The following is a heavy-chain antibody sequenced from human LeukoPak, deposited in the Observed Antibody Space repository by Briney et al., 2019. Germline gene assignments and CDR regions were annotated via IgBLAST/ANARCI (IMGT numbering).Heavy chain of an antibody. CDR2: ISSSGSTAM. J-gene: IGHJ4*02. D-gene: IGHD4-17*01. V-gene: IGHV3-48*03. CDR1: GFTFSSYE. Sequence: GGSLRLSCAASGFTFSSYEMNWVRQAPGKGLEWVSYISSSGSTAMYYADSVKGRFTISRDNARNSLYLQMNSLRAEDTAVYYCAKVRMTTVTCWGQGTLVTVSS. CDR3: AKVRMTTVTC.